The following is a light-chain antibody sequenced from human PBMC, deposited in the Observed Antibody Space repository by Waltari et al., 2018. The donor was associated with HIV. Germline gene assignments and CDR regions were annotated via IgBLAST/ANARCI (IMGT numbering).Light chain of an antibody. CDR3: AAWDDSLNGPV. J-gene: IGLJ2*01. CDR1: SSNIGSNT. Sequence: QSVLTQPPSASGTPGQRVTISCSGSSSNIGSNTVNWYQQLPGTAPKLLIYSNNHRPAGVPDRFSGSKSGASASLAMRGLQSEDEADYYCAAWDDSLNGPVFGGGTKLTVL. CDR2: SNN. V-gene: IGLV1-44*01.